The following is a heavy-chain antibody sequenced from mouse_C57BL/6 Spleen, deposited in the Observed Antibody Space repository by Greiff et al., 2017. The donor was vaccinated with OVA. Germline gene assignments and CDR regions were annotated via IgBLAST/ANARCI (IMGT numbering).Heavy chain of an antibody. CDR1: GFTFSDYY. J-gene: IGHJ1*03. CDR2: ISNGGGST. V-gene: IGHV5-12*01. Sequence: EVQVVESGGGLVQPGGSLKLSCAASGFTFSDYYMYWVRQTPEKRLEWVAYISNGGGSTYYPDTVKGRFTISRDNAKTTLYLQMSRLKSEDTAMYYCARGYYGSSYEYFDVWGTGTTVTVSS. CDR3: ARGYYGSSYEYFDV. D-gene: IGHD1-1*01.